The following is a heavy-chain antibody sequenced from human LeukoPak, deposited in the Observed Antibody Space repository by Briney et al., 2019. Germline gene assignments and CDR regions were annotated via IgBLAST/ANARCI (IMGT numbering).Heavy chain of an antibody. CDR2: IRSKANSYAT. J-gene: IGHJ4*02. V-gene: IGHV3-73*01. CDR1: GFTFSGSA. CDR3: TTPPYGDPKRGY. Sequence: PGGSLRLSCAASGFTFSGSAMHWVRQASGKGLEWVGRIRSKANSYATAYAASVKGRFTISRDDSKNTAYLQMNSPKTEDTAVYYCTTPPYGDPKRGYWGQGTLVTVSS. D-gene: IGHD4-17*01.